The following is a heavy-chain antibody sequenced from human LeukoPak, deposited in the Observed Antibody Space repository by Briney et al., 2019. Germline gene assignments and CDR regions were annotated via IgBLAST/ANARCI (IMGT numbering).Heavy chain of an antibody. CDR2: IYYSGST. CDR3: ARMKYIAAGIHFDY. Sequence: SETLSLTCTVSGGSISSSSYYWGWIRQPPGKGLEWIGSIYYSGSTYYNPSLKSRVTISVDTSKNQFSLKLSSVTAADTAVYYCARMKYIAAGIHFDYWGQGTLVTVSS. CDR1: GGSISSSSYY. D-gene: IGHD2-15*01. J-gene: IGHJ4*02. V-gene: IGHV4-39*07.